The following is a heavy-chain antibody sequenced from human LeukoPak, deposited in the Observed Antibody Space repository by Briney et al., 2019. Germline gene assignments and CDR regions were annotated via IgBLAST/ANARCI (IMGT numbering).Heavy chain of an antibody. D-gene: IGHD1-14*01. CDR1: GGSISSYY. CDR2: IYYSGRT. Sequence: RSETLSLTCLVSGGSISSYYWTWIRQPPGKSLEWIGYIYYSGRTSYNPSLKSRVTMSVDTSKNQFSLKLSSVTAADTAVYYCARDGNPWNLDVWGRGTLVTVSS. V-gene: IGHV4-59*01. J-gene: IGHJ2*01. CDR3: ARDGNPWNLDV.